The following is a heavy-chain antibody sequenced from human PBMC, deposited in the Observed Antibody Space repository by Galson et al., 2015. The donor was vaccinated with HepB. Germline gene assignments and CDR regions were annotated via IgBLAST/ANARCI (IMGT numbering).Heavy chain of an antibody. CDR3: ARVADADYGDHSHFDY. D-gene: IGHD4-17*01. Sequence: SLRLSCAVSGFTFSDYYMSWIRQAPGKGLEWISYISSSSLYTNYADSVKGRFTISRGNAKNSLYLQISSARAEDTALYYCARVADADYGDHSHFDYWGQGTLVTVSS. CDR2: ISSSSLYT. J-gene: IGHJ4*02. CDR1: GFTFSDYY. V-gene: IGHV3-11*06.